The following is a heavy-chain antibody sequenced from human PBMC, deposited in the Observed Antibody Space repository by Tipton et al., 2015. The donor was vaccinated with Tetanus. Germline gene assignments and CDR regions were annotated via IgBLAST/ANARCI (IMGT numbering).Heavy chain of an antibody. CDR3: ARDSTFGGVIVSDAFDI. Sequence: GSLRLSCAASGFTFSSYSMNWVRQAPGKGLEWVSSISTSSSYLYYADSVKGRFTISRDNSKNTLYLQMNSLRAEDTAVYYCARDSTFGGVIVSDAFDIWGQGTMVTVSS. CDR2: ISTSSSYL. D-gene: IGHD3-16*02. J-gene: IGHJ3*02. CDR1: GFTFSSYS. V-gene: IGHV3-21*04.